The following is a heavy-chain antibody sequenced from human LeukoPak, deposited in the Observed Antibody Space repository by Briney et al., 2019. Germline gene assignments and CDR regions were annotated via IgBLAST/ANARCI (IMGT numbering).Heavy chain of an antibody. CDR2: RYYSGST. J-gene: IGHJ6*04. CDR3: ARGAYEEGMDV. Sequence: SETLSLTCTVSGGSVSSGAYYWSWIRQHPGTGLEWIGYRYYSGSTYYNSSLKSRVTISLDTSKNQFSLKLSSVTAADTAVYYCARGAYEEGMDVWGKGTTVTVSS. CDR1: GGSVSSGAYY. D-gene: IGHD5-12*01. V-gene: IGHV4-31*03.